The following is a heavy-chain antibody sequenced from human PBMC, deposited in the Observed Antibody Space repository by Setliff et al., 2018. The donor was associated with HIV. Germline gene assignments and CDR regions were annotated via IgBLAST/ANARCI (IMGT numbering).Heavy chain of an antibody. V-gene: IGHV1-2*02. CDR3: ASPRLDWSFSHFDY. D-gene: IGHD3-9*01. CDR2: VNPNSGGT. J-gene: IGHJ4*02. CDR1: GYTFTDYY. Sequence: ASVKVSCKASGYTFTDYYIHWVRQAPGQGLQWMGWVNPNSGGTNSAQEFQGRVTMTTDTSTSTAYMELRSLRSDDTAVYYCASPRLDWSFSHFDYWGQGTPVTVSS.